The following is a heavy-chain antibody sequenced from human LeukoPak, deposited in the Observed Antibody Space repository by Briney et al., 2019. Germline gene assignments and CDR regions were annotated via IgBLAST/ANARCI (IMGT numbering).Heavy chain of an antibody. CDR3: AKEPQYCSGGSCYSGDYYFHY. CDR2: ISSTGGGT. Sequence: PGGSLRLSCAASGFTFSSYAMIWVRQAPGKGLEWVSAISSTGGGTYYADSVKGRFTISRDSSKNTLYLQMNSLRAEDTAVYYCAKEPQYCSGGSCYSGDYYFHYWGQGTLVTVSS. J-gene: IGHJ4*02. D-gene: IGHD2-15*01. V-gene: IGHV3-23*01. CDR1: GFTFSSYA.